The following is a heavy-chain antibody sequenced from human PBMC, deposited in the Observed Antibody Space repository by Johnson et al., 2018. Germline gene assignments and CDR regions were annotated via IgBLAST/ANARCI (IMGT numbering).Heavy chain of an antibody. J-gene: IGHJ6*03. CDR1: GFTFSSYA. CDR2: ISGSGGST. V-gene: IGHV3-23*04. Sequence: VQLVESGGGLVQPGGSLRLSCAASGFTFSSYAMSWVRQAPGKGLEWVSAISGSGGSTYYADSVKGRFTISRDNSKNTLYLQMNSLRAEDTAVYYGAKGMIGASYYYYYMDVWGKGTTVTVAS. CDR3: AKGMIGASYYYYYMDV. D-gene: IGHD3-10*02.